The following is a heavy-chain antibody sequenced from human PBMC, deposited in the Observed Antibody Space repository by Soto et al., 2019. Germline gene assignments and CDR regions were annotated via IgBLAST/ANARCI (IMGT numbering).Heavy chain of an antibody. Sequence: PGGSLRLSCTASGFTFGSYWMHWVRQAPGKGLVWVSRINGAGSDTNYADSVKGRFTISRDNAKNTLYLQMNSLGAEDTAVYYCARGTGPHGFWEYWGQGTLVAVSS. CDR1: GFTFGSYW. D-gene: IGHD3-3*01. CDR2: INGAGSDT. CDR3: ARGTGPHGFWEY. J-gene: IGHJ4*02. V-gene: IGHV3-74*01.